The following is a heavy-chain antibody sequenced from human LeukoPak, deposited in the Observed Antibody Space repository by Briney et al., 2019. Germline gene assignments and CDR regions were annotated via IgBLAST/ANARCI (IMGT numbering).Heavy chain of an antibody. V-gene: IGHV4-59*01. D-gene: IGHD3-16*01. CDR1: GGSISSYY. CDR3: ARGENPPRL. Sequence: SDTLSLTCTVSGGSISSYYWSWIRQPPGKGLEWIGYIYYSGSTNYNPSLKSRVTLSVDTAKNQFSLKLSSVTAADTAVYYCARGENPPRLWGQGTLVTVSS. J-gene: IGHJ4*02. CDR2: IYYSGST.